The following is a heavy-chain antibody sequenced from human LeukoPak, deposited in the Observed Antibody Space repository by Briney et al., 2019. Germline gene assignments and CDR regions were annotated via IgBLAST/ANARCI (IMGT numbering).Heavy chain of an antibody. Sequence: SETLSLTCTVSGGSISSNSFYWGWIRQPPGKGLEWIGSIYYSGSTHFKPSLKSRVTISADTSKNQFSLKLSSVTAADTAVYYCATPGTYAYYYYYGMDVWGQGTTVTVSS. CDR1: GGSISSNSFY. J-gene: IGHJ6*02. CDR2: IYYSGST. CDR3: ATPGTYAYYYYYGMDV. V-gene: IGHV4-39*01. D-gene: IGHD1-1*01.